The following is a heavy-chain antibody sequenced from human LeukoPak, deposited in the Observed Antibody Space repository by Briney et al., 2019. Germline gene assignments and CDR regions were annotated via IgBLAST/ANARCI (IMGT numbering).Heavy chain of an antibody. J-gene: IGHJ6*02. Sequence: SETLSLTCTVSGGSISSYYWSWIRQPPGKGLEWIGYIYYSGSTNYNPSLKSRVTISVDTSKNQFSLKLSSVTAADTAVYYCARGAYGSGLSYYYGMDVWGQGTTVTVSS. V-gene: IGHV4-59*01. CDR1: GGSISSYY. D-gene: IGHD3-10*01. CDR3: ARGAYGSGLSYYYGMDV. CDR2: IYYSGST.